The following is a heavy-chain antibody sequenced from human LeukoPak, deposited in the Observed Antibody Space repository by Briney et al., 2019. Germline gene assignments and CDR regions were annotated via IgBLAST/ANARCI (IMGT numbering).Heavy chain of an antibody. J-gene: IGHJ6*04. CDR3: ARVRVLLWFGERDYGMDV. D-gene: IGHD3-10*01. CDR2: ISSSGSTI. V-gene: IGHV3-48*03. Sequence: GGSLRLSCAASGFTFSSYEMNWVRQAPGKGLEWVSYISSSGSTIYYADSVKGRSTISRDNAKNSLYLQMNSLRAEDTAVYYCARVRVLLWFGERDYGMDVWGKGTTVTVSS. CDR1: GFTFSSYE.